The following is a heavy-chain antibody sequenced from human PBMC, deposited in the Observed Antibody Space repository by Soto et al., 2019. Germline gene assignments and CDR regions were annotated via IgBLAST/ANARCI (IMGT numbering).Heavy chain of an antibody. CDR3: AKGAIVVVPAAADFDY. V-gene: IGHV3-23*01. D-gene: IGHD2-2*01. CDR1: GFPFSSYA. J-gene: IGHJ4*02. CDR2: ISGSGGST. Sequence: HPGGSLRLSCAASGFPFSSYAMSWVRKAPGKGLEWVSAISGSGGSTYYADSVKGRFTISRDNSKNTLYLQMNSLRAEDTAVYYCAKGAIVVVPAAADFDYWGQGTLVTVSS.